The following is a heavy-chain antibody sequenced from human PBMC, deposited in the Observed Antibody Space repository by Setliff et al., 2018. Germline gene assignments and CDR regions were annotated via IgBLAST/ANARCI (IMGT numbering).Heavy chain of an antibody. CDR2: IYYSGST. CDR1: GGSISSGGYY. J-gene: IGHJ3*02. CDR3: ARGDIVSRPQLGHDAFDI. V-gene: IGHV4-31*03. D-gene: IGHD2-15*01. Sequence: KSSETLSLTCTVSGGSISSGGYYWSWIRQHPGKGLEWIGYIYYSGSTYYNPSLKSRVTISVDTSKNQFSLKLSSVTAADTAVYYCARGDIVSRPQLGHDAFDIWGQGTMVTVSS.